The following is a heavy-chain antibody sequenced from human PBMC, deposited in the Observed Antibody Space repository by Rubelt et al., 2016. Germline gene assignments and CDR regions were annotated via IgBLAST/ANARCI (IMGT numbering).Heavy chain of an antibody. D-gene: IGHD3-16*01. V-gene: IGHV4-4*02. CDR2: IYHSGST. CDR3: ARAGGGSLKRGD. Sequence: QVQLQESGPGLVKPSGTLSLTCAVSGGSISSTNWWSWVRQPPGKGLEWIGEIYHSGSTNYNPSLKSRVTISLDTSKNQLSRRVSSGPAAETAVYFCARAGGGSLKRGDWGQGSLVTVSS. J-gene: IGHJ4*02. CDR1: GGSISSTNW.